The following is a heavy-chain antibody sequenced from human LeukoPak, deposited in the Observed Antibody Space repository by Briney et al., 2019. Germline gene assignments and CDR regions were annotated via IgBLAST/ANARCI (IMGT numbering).Heavy chain of an antibody. J-gene: IGHJ1*01. V-gene: IGHV3-53*01. Sequence: GSLSTSCAASGYTVSTNYTSYVRQPPRKELQRVSVIYSGGSTYYADSVKGRFTISRANSKNTLYLQMNSLRDEDTAVYSCALTPNRPHDGDYLWRLKYFQHWGQDTQVTVSS. CDR1: GYTVSTNY. CDR3: ALTPNRPHDGDYLWRLKYFQH. D-gene: IGHD4-17*01. CDR2: IYSGGST.